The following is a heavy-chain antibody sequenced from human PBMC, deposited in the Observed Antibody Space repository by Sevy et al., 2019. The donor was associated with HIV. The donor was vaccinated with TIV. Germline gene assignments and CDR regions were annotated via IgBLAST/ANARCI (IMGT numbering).Heavy chain of an antibody. CDR1: GFTFSKYS. CDR2: LSFGCGRI. V-gene: IGHV3-23*01. D-gene: IGHD2-8*01. CDR3: AREGCTKPHDY. Sequence: RGSLRLSCAASGFTFSKYSMSWVRQAPGKGLEWVSTLSFGCGRINYADSVKGRFTISRDDSKNTLYLQMNSLRADDTAVYYCAREGCTKPHDYWGQGTLVTVSS. J-gene: IGHJ4*02.